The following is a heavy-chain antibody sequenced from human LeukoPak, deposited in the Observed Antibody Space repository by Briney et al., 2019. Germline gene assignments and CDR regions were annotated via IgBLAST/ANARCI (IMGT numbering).Heavy chain of an antibody. Sequence: GESLRLSCAASGFTFSDYYMSWIRQAPGKGLEWVSYISSSSSYTNYVDSVKGRFTISRDNAKNSLYLQMNSLRAEDTAVYHCARDFRRSSSWPFDYWGQGTLVTVSS. V-gene: IGHV3-11*06. CDR3: ARDFRRSSSWPFDY. J-gene: IGHJ4*02. CDR2: ISSSSSYT. D-gene: IGHD6-13*01. CDR1: GFTFSDYY.